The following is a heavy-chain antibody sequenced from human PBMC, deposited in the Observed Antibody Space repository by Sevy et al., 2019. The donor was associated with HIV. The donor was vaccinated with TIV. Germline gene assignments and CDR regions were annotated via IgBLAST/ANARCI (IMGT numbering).Heavy chain of an antibody. CDR3: TTGRSLFQH. CDR2: FKSKTDGGTT. V-gene: IGHV3-15*01. CDR1: GFTFSNVW. Sequence: GGSLRLSCVASGFTFSNVWMSWVGQAPGKGLESVGHFKSKTDGGTTDYAAPVRGRFTISRDDSKNTLYLHMNRLKTEDRAVYYGTTGRSLFQHWGQGSLVTVSS. J-gene: IGHJ1*01.